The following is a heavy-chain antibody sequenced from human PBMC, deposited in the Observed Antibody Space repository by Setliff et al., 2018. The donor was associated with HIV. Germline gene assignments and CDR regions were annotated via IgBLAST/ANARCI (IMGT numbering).Heavy chain of an antibody. D-gene: IGHD3-10*01. CDR1: GYTLSELS. Sequence: ASVKVSCKISGYTLSELSMHWVRQAPGKGLEWMVGFNPEEGKTIYAQKFQGRVTMTEDTSTDTAFVDLNNLRSEDTAVYYCAASISSRHYYGSALWGRGTLVTVSS. CDR3: AASISSRHYYGSAL. CDR2: FNPEEGKT. J-gene: IGHJ2*01. V-gene: IGHV1-24*01.